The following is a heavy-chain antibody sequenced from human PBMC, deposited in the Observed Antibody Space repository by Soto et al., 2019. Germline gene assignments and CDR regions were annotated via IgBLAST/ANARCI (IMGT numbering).Heavy chain of an antibody. D-gene: IGHD2-2*01. J-gene: IGHJ4*02. CDR3: AKGLGDCSSTSCYPFDY. V-gene: IGHV3-23*01. CDR2: ISGSGGST. Sequence: GGSLRLSCAASGFTFSSYAMSWVRQAPGKGLEWVSAISGSGGSTYYADSVKGRFTISRDNSKNTLYLQMNSLGAEDTDVYYCAKGLGDCSSTSCYPFDYWGQGTLVTVSS. CDR1: GFTFSSYA.